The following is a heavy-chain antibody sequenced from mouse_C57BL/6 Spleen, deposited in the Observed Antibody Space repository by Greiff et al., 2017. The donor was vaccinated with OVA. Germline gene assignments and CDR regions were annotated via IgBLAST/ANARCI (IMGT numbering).Heavy chain of an antibody. J-gene: IGHJ4*01. CDR1: GYTFTSYT. CDR2: INPSSGYT. D-gene: IGHD1-1*02. V-gene: IGHV1-4*01. CDR3: ARDGGGSFYAMDD. Sequence: QVQLQQSGAELARPGASVKMSCKASGYTFTSYTMHWVKQRPGQGLEWIGYINPSSGYTNYNQKFKDKATLTADKSSSTAYMQLSSLTSEDSAVYYGARDGGGSFYAMDDWGQGTSVTVSS.